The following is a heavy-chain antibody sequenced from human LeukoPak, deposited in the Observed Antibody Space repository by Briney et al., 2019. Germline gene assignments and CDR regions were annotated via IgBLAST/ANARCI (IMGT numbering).Heavy chain of an antibody. Sequence: SETLSLTCAVYGGSFSGYYWSWIRQPPGKGLEWIGEINHSGSTNYNPSLKSRVTISVDTSKNQFSLKLSSVTAADTAVYYCARAHFDFTAMVLSDYYYYMDVWGKGTTVTVSS. D-gene: IGHD5-18*01. V-gene: IGHV4-34*01. J-gene: IGHJ6*03. CDR2: INHSGST. CDR3: ARAHFDFTAMVLSDYYYYMDV. CDR1: GGSFSGYY.